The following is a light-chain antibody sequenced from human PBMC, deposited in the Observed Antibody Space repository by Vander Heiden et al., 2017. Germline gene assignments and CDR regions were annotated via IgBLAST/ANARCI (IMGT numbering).Light chain of an antibody. CDR3: QQYDNLSFT. J-gene: IGKJ3*01. CDR1: QDSSNY. Sequence: DIQMTQSPSYLSASVGDRVTITCQASQDSSNYLNWYQQKPGKAPKLLIYDASNLETGVPSRFSGSGSGTDFTFTISSLQPEDIATYYCQQYDNLSFTFGPGTKVDIK. CDR2: DAS. V-gene: IGKV1-33*01.